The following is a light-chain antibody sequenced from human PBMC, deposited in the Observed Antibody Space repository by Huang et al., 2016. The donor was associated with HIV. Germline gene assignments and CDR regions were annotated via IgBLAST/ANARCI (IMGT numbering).Light chain of an antibody. J-gene: IGKJ2*01. V-gene: IGKV1-27*01. CDR1: LGISNY. CDR3: QMYNVAPYT. Sequence: DIQMTQSPSSRSASVGDRVTISCRASLGISNYLAWYQQKPGEVPKLLIYAASTLQPGGPSRFSGSGSGTDFTLTISSLQPEDVATYYCQMYNVAPYTFGQGTKLEIK. CDR2: AAS.